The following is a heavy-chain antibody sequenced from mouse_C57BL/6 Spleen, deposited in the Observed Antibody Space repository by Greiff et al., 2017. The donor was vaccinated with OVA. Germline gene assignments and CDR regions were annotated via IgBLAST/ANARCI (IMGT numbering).Heavy chain of an antibody. CDR3: ARSGGITTVVEDY. D-gene: IGHD1-1*01. V-gene: IGHV1-55*01. CDR2: ISPGSGST. J-gene: IGHJ2*01. CDR1: GYTFTSYW. Sequence: QVQLQQPGAELVQPGASVKMSCKASGYTFTSYWITWVKQRPGQGLEWIGDISPGSGSTNYNEKFKSKATLTVDTSSSTAYMQLSSLTSEDSAVYYCARSGGITTVVEDYWGQGTTLTVSS.